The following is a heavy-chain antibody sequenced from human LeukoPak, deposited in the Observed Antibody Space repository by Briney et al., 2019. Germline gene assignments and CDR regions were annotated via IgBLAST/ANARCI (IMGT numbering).Heavy chain of an antibody. D-gene: IGHD6-6*01. Sequence: GSLRLSCAASGFTFSSYEMNLVRQAPGKGLEWVSYISSSGSTIYYADSVKGRFAISRDNAKNSLYLQMNSLRAEDTAVYYCAVYSSSPFDYWGQGTLVTVSS. V-gene: IGHV3-48*03. CDR3: AVYSSSPFDY. CDR2: ISSSGSTI. J-gene: IGHJ4*02. CDR1: GFTFSSYE.